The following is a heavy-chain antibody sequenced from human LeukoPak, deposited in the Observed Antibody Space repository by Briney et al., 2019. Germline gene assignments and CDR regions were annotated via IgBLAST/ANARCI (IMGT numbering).Heavy chain of an antibody. J-gene: IGHJ6*03. CDR3: ARESGSYYRYYYYMDV. Sequence: TSETLSLTCTVSGGSISTYYWSWLRQPPGKGLEWIGEINHSGSTNYNPSLKSRVTISVDTSKNPFSLKLSSVPAADTAVYYCARESGSYYRYYYYMDVWGKGTTVTISS. D-gene: IGHD3-10*01. CDR1: GGSISTYY. V-gene: IGHV4-34*01. CDR2: INHSGST.